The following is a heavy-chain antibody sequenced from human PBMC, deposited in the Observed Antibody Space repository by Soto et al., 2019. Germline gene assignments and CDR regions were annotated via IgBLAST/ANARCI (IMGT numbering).Heavy chain of an antibody. CDR1: GGTFSSYA. CDR3: AGGVATIRDYYYGMDV. CDR2: IIPTFGTA. J-gene: IGHJ6*02. Sequence: SVKVSCKASGGTFSSYAISWVRQAPGQGLEWMGGIIPTFGTANYAQKFQGRVTITADESTSTAYMELSSLRSEDTAVYYCAGGVATIRDYYYGMDVWGQGTTVTVSS. D-gene: IGHD5-12*01. V-gene: IGHV1-69*13.